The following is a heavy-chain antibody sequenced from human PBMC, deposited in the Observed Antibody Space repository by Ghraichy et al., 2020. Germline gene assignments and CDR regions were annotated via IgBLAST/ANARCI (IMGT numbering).Heavy chain of an antibody. Sequence: ASVKVSCKTSGYTFTGNFLHWVRQAPGQGLEWMGWINPHTGATNYAQSFQGRVNMTRDTSSDTSFLELSGLRSDDTAVYFCARRAAASDRFDSLGQGTLVTVS. D-gene: IGHD2-15*01. CDR2: INPHTGAT. CDR3: ARRAAASDRFDS. CDR1: GYTFTGNF. V-gene: IGHV1-2*02. J-gene: IGHJ5*01.